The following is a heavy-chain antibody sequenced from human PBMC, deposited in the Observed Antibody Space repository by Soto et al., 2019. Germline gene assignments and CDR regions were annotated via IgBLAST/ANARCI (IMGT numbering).Heavy chain of an antibody. CDR1: GYSFSKYG. CDR2: INVKDGHI. V-gene: IGHV1-18*01. J-gene: IGHJ4*02. Sequence: QVQLVQSGAEVKEPGATVKVSCKASGYSFSKYGISWVRQAPGQGLEWLGWINVKDGHINYGRNFQGRLILTTDTSTTPAYMAQRTLRFDDTAVYYCARDFDFLFDGWGQGTWVTVSS. CDR3: ARDFDFLFDG.